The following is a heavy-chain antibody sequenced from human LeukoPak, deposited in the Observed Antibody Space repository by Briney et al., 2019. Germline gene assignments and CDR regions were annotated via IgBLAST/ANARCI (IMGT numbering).Heavy chain of an antibody. J-gene: IGHJ6*03. CDR1: GFTFSSYA. CDR2: ISGSGGST. D-gene: IGHD6-6*01. Sequence: GGSLRLSCAASGFTFSSYAMSWVRQAPGKGLEWVSAISGSGGSTYYADSVKGRFTISRDNSKNTLYLQMNSLRAEDTAVYYCARVTREAARTYYYYYYYMDVWGKGTTVTVSS. V-gene: IGHV3-23*01. CDR3: ARVTREAARTYYYYYYYMDV.